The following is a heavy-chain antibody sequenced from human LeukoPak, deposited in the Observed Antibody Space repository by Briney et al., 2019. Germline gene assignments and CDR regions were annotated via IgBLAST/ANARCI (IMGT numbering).Heavy chain of an antibody. D-gene: IGHD5-24*01. Sequence: PSETLSLTRTVSGGSISSYHCSWIRQPPGKGLEWIGYMHDSGITNYNPSLESRVTISVDTSKNQFSLKLNSVTAADTAVYYCATGRDAYKTGYWGQGTLVTVSS. J-gene: IGHJ4*02. V-gene: IGHV4-59*01. CDR1: GGSISSYH. CDR3: ATGRDAYKTGY. CDR2: MHDSGIT.